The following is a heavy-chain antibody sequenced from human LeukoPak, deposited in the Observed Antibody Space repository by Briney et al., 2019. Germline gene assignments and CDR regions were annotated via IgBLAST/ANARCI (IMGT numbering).Heavy chain of an antibody. CDR3: ARRGDYDSSGYNY. CDR1: GGSISSSSYY. CDR2: INHSGST. V-gene: IGHV4-39*07. Sequence: PSETLSLTCTVSGGSISSSSYYWGWIRQPPGKGLEWIGEINHSGSTNYNPSLKSRVTISVDTSKNQFSLKLSSVTAADTAVYYCARRGDYDSSGYNYWGQGTLVTVSS. D-gene: IGHD3-22*01. J-gene: IGHJ4*02.